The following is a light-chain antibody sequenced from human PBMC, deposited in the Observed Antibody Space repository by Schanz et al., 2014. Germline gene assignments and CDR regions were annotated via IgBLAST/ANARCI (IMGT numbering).Light chain of an antibody. CDR3: QQYDNWPWT. CDR2: GAS. J-gene: IGKJ1*01. CDR1: QRLTSSF. V-gene: IGKV3-20*01. Sequence: EIVLTQSPGTLSLSPGERASLSCRASQRLTSSFLAWYQQKPGQAPRLLIYGASSRATGIPDRFSGSGSGKDFTLTINSLQSEDFAVYYCQQYDNWPWTFGQGTKVEIK.